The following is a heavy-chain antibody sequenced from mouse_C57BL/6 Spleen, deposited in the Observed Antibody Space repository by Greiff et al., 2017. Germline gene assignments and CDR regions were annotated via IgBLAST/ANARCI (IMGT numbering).Heavy chain of an antibody. J-gene: IGHJ2*01. CDR3: ARHYYGSSYYFDY. Sequence: DVKLQESGGDLVKPGGSLKLSCAASGFTFSSYGMSWVRQTPDKRLEWVATISSGGSYTYYPDSVKGRFTISRDNAKNTLYLQMSSLKSEDTAMYYCARHYYGSSYYFDYWGQGTTLTVSS. CDR1: GFTFSSYG. V-gene: IGHV5-6*02. D-gene: IGHD1-1*01. CDR2: ISSGGSYT.